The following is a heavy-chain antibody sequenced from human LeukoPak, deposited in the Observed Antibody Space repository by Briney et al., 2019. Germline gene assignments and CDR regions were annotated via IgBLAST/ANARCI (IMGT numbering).Heavy chain of an antibody. Sequence: GWSLTLSCSASGFAFRSYAVHWVRQAPGKGLEYISSISRNGDSTYYADSVKGRFTISRDNSKNTLSLHMSSLKPDDTAVYYCVKSDNIVGATYFDYWGQGTLVTVSS. CDR2: ISRNGDST. V-gene: IGHV3-64D*09. J-gene: IGHJ4*02. CDR3: VKSDNIVGATYFDY. CDR1: GFAFRSYA. D-gene: IGHD1-26*01.